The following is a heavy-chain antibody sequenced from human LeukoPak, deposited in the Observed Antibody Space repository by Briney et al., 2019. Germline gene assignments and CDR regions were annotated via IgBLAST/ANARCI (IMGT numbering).Heavy chain of an antibody. Sequence: GGSLRLSCAASGFTVSSNYMSWVRQAPGRGLEWVSVIYSGGGTYYADSVKGRFTISRDNSKNTLYLQMNSLRAEDTAVYYCARLGVQSAGKYYFDYWGQGTLVTVSS. CDR1: GFTVSSNY. J-gene: IGHJ4*02. CDR3: ARLGVQSAGKYYFDY. CDR2: IYSGGGT. D-gene: IGHD2-8*01. V-gene: IGHV3-66*04.